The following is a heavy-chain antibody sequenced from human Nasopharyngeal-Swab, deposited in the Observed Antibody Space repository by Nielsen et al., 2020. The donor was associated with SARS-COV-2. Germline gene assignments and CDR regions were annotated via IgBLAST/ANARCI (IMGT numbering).Heavy chain of an antibody. CDR3: AKVLGSSWYSNDWYFDL. J-gene: IGHJ2*01. Sequence: VRQAPGKGLEWVSAISGSGGSTYYVDSVKGRFTISRDNSKNTLYLQMNSLRAEDTAVYYCAKVLGSSWYSNDWYFDLWGRGTLVTVSS. CDR2: ISGSGGST. D-gene: IGHD6-13*01. V-gene: IGHV3-23*01.